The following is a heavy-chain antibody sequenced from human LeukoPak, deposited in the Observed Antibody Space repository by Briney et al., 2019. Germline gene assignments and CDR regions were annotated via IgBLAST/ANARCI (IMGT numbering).Heavy chain of an antibody. CDR1: GFTLSGSA. CDR3: ARHGTTVTTSI. Sequence: GGSLKLSCAASGFTLSGSAMHWVRQASGKRLEWVGRIRSRVNAYATSYAASVKGRFTISRDDSKNTAYLEMNSLKTEDTAVYYCARHGTTVTTSIWGQGTLVTVSS. D-gene: IGHD4-17*01. J-gene: IGHJ4*02. V-gene: IGHV3-73*01. CDR2: IRSRVNAYAT.